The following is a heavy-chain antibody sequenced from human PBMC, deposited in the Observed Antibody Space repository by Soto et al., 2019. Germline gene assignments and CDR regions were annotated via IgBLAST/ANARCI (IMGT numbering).Heavy chain of an antibody. CDR3: ARSEYVVRGEGVSFFDY. Sequence: GASVKVSCKASGYTFTGYYMHWVRQAPGQGLEWMGWINPNSGGTNYAQKFQGWVTMTRDTSISTAYMELSRLRSDDTAVYYCARSEYVVRGEGVSFFDYWGQGTLVTVSS. CDR2: INPNSGGT. CDR1: GYTFTGYY. V-gene: IGHV1-2*04. D-gene: IGHD3-10*01. J-gene: IGHJ4*02.